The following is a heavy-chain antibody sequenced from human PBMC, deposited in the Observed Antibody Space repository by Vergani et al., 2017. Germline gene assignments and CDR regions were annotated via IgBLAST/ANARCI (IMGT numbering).Heavy chain of an antibody. CDR3: AKDRDTVTNPFYYDYYGMDV. Sequence: EVQLLESGGGLVQPGGSLRLSCAASGFTFSSYAMRWVRQAPGKGLEWVSAISGSGGSTYYADSVKGRFTISRDNSKNTLYLQMNSLRAEDTAVYYCAKDRDTVTNPFYYDYYGMDVWGQGTTVTVSS. D-gene: IGHD4-17*01. J-gene: IGHJ6*02. CDR1: GFTFSSYA. CDR2: ISGSGGST. V-gene: IGHV3-23*01.